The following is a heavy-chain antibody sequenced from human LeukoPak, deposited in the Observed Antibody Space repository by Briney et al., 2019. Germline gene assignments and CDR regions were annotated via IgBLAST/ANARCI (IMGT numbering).Heavy chain of an antibody. D-gene: IGHD3-10*01. V-gene: IGHV4-59*12. CDR3: AREGNYYGSGSSGFDY. Sequence: PSETLSLTCTVSGGSISSYYWSWIRQPPGKGLEWIGYIYYSGSTNYNPSLKSRVTISADTSKNQFSLKLSSVTAADTAVYYCAREGNYYGSGSSGFDYWGQGTLVTVSS. CDR2: IYYSGST. CDR1: GGSISSYY. J-gene: IGHJ4*02.